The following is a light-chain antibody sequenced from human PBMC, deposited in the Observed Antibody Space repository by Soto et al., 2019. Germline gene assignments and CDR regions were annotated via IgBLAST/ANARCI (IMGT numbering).Light chain of an antibody. CDR3: QIGTT. CDR1: QSVLYSSNNKNY. Sequence: DIVMTQSPDSLAVSLGERSTINCKSSQSVLYSSNNKNYLAWYQQKTGQPPKLLIYWASTRESGVPDRFSGSGSGTDFTLTISSLKAEDVAVYSCQIGTTFGGGTKVEIK. J-gene: IGKJ4*01. CDR2: WAS. V-gene: IGKV4-1*01.